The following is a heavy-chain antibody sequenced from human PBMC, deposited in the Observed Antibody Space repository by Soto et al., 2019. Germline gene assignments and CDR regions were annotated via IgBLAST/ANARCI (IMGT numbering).Heavy chain of an antibody. CDR1: GGTFSSYA. V-gene: IGHV1-69*13. D-gene: IGHD5-18*01. Sequence: GASVKVSCKASGGTFSSYAISWVRQAPGQGLEWMGGIIPIFGTANYAQKFQGRVTITADESTSTAYMELSSLRSEDTAVYYCAEHTAGYFDYWGQGTLVTVSS. J-gene: IGHJ4*02. CDR3: AEHTAGYFDY. CDR2: IIPIFGTA.